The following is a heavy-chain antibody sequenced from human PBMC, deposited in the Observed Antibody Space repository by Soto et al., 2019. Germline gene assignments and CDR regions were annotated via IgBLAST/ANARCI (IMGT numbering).Heavy chain of an antibody. J-gene: IGHJ4*02. CDR2: IYPGDSDA. CDR3: ARGMGDYVDYFDY. Sequence: PGVSLKISSKGSGYSFTNYWIGWVCQMPGKGLEWMGIIYPGDSDARYSPSFQGQVTISADKSISTAYLRRSSLKASDSAMYYCARGMGDYVDYFDYWGQGPLVTVAS. CDR1: GYSFTNYW. D-gene: IGHD4-17*01. V-gene: IGHV5-51*01.